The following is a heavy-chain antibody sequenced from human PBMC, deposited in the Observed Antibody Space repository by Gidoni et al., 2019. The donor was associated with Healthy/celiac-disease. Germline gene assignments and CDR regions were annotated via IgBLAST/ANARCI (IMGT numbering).Heavy chain of an antibody. J-gene: IGHJ2*01. Sequence: EVQLVESGGGLVQPGGSLRLSCAASAFTFSSYWMHWVRQAPGKGLVWVSRINSDGSSTSYADSVKGRFTISRDNAKNTLYLQMNSLRAEDTAVYYCAREDGYNWEGWYFDLWGRGTLVTVSS. CDR2: INSDGSST. CDR3: AREDGYNWEGWYFDL. CDR1: AFTFSSYW. V-gene: IGHV3-74*01. D-gene: IGHD5-12*01.